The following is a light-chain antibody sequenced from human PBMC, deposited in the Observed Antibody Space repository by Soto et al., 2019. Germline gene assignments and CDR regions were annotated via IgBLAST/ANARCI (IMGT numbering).Light chain of an antibody. CDR1: SSNIGTNS. J-gene: IGLJ2*01. CDR3: AAWDDNLNGVL. V-gene: IGLV1-44*01. Sequence: QSVLTQPPSASGTPGQSVTISCAGSSSNIGTNSVNWYQQLPGAAPKVLIYNFNQRPSGVPDRFSGSKSGTSASLAISGLQSEDEADYYCAAWDDNLNGVLFGGGTKVTVL. CDR2: NFN.